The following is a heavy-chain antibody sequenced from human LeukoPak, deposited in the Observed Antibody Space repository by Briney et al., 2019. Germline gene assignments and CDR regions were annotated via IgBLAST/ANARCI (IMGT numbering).Heavy chain of an antibody. J-gene: IGHJ6*02. CDR3: ASLVTTGVYFYYYGLDV. CDR1: GGSISSSKW. D-gene: IGHD4-17*01. Sequence: SETLSLTCAVSGGSISSSKWWSWVRQPPGKGLEWIGSIYYSGSIYYNPSLKSRVTISVDTSKNQFSLKLSSVTAPDTAVYYCASLVTTGVYFYYYGLDVWGPGTTVTVSS. CDR2: IYYSGSI. V-gene: IGHV4-39*01.